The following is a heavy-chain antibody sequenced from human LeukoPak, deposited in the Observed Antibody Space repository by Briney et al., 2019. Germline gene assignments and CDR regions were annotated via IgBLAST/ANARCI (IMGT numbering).Heavy chain of an antibody. D-gene: IGHD2-2*01. J-gene: IGHJ4*02. V-gene: IGHV3-11*04. Sequence: GGSLRLSCAASGFTFSDYYMSWIRQAPGKGLEWVSYISSSGSTIYYADSVKGRFTISRDNAKNSLYLQVNSLRAEDTAVYYCARGPSSTNLLWFDYWGQGTLVTVSS. CDR2: ISSSGSTI. CDR3: ARGPSSTNLLWFDY. CDR1: GFTFSDYY.